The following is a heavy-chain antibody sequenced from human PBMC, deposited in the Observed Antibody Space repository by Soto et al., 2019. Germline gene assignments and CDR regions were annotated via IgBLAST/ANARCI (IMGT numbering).Heavy chain of an antibody. CDR2: IHNSGSP. CDR3: ARESRYCSGGSCYFLPGIDD. Sequence: SETLSLTCTVSGGSVTSDDYYWSWIRQPPGKGLEWIGHIHNSGSPYNNPSLKSRVTISADTSMNQFSLALTSVTAADTAVYYCARESRYCSGGSCYFLPGIDDPGQGTRVTVSS. CDR1: GGSVTSDDYY. D-gene: IGHD2-15*01. V-gene: IGHV4-30-4*01. J-gene: IGHJ4*02.